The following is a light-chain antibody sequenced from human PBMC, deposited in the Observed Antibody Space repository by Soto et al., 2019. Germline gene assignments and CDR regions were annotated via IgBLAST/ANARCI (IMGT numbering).Light chain of an antibody. V-gene: IGLV2-14*01. CDR2: EVS. J-gene: IGLJ1*01. Sequence: QSVLTQPGSVSGSPGQSITISCTGTSSDVGGYNYVSWYQQHPGKAPKLMIYEVSNRPSGVSNRFSGSKSGNAASLTISGLQAEDEADYYCSSYTSSSTLVFGTGTRSPS. CDR3: SSYTSSSTLV. CDR1: SSDVGGYNY.